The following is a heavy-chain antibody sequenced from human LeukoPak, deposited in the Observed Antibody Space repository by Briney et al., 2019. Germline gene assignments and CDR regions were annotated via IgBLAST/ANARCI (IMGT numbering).Heavy chain of an antibody. CDR1: GGSFSGYY. Sequence: SETLSLTCAVYGGSFSGYYWSWIRHPPGEGLEWIGEINHSGSTNYNPSLKSLVTISVDTSKNQFSLKLSSVTAADTAVYYCARPRLRYFDWSFDYWGQGTLVTVSS. V-gene: IGHV4-34*01. CDR2: INHSGST. CDR3: ARPRLRYFDWSFDY. D-gene: IGHD3-9*01. J-gene: IGHJ4*02.